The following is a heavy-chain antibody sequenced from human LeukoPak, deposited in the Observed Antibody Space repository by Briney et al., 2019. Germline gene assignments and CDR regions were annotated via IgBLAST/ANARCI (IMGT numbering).Heavy chain of an antibody. D-gene: IGHD4-23*01. J-gene: IGHJ4*02. CDR2: ISSYNGNT. CDR1: GYTFTSYG. Sequence: ASVKVSCKTSGYTFTSYGISWWRQPPGQGVEWMGWISSYNGNTNYAQKLQGRVTITTDTSTNPAYMKLSCVTADDTAVYYCARASDYGGNLFDYWGQGTLVTVSS. CDR3: ARASDYGGNLFDY. V-gene: IGHV1-18*01.